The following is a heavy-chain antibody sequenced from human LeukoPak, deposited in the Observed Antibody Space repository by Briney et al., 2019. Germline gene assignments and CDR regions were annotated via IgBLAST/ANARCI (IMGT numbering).Heavy chain of an antibody. J-gene: IGHJ4*02. Sequence: GESLKISCRVSGYSFTSYWIGWVRQMPGKGLEWMGIIYPGDSESKYNPSLQGQVTISADKSISTAYLQWSSLKASDTAMYYCARIEGSTFDYWGQGTLVTVSS. CDR3: ARIEGSTFDY. CDR2: IYPGDSES. CDR1: GYSFTSYW. V-gene: IGHV5-51*01.